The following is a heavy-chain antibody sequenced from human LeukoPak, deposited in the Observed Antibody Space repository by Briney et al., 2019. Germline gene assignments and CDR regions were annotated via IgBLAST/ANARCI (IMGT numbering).Heavy chain of an antibody. CDR2: IYRIGNT. Sequence: SETLSLTCSVSCVSLSLVYCRCIRQPPGKGLQWIGYIYRIGNTDYNPSLKSRVTISLDTSKNQLSLNPTSVTAAAAAVYYCAGRGQRYFRDWGQGTLVTVSS. CDR3: AGRGQRYFRD. J-gene: IGHJ1*01. V-gene: IGHV4-4*08. CDR1: CVSLSLVY.